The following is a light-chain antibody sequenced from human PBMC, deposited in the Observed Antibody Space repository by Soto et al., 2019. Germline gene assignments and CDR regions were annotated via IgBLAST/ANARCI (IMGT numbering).Light chain of an antibody. V-gene: IGKV4-1*01. CDR3: HQYYGVPLT. CDR2: CAS. J-gene: IGKJ4*01. CDR1: QSLLYNSNSKNY. Sequence: DIVMTQSPDSLAVSLGERATINCKSSQSLLYNSNSKNYLAWYQQEPGQPPKLLIYCASTRESGVPERFSGSGSGTDFTLTISNLQAEDGAVYYCHQYYGVPLTCGGGPKVEIK.